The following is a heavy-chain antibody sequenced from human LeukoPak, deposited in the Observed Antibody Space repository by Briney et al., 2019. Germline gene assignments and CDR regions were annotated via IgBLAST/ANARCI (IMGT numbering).Heavy chain of an antibody. CDR2: INHSGST. CDR3: ARDNRDYMDV. D-gene: IGHD3-16*02. Sequence: SETLSLTCAVYGGSFSGYYWSWIRQPPGKGLEWIGEINHSGSTNYNPSLKSRVTISVDTSKNQFSLKLSSVTAADTAVYYCARDNRDYMDVWGKGTTVTISS. CDR1: GGSFSGYY. J-gene: IGHJ6*03. V-gene: IGHV4-34*01.